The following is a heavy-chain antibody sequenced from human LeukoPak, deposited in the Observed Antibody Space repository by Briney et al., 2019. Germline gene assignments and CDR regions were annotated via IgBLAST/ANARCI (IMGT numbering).Heavy chain of an antibody. J-gene: IGHJ4*02. CDR3: ARWGNSNWWEHLGDY. CDR1: GYTFTSYG. CDR2: ISAYNGDT. Sequence: GASVKVSCKASGYTFTSYGISWVRQAPGQGLEWMGWISAYNGDTKFAQNFQGRVSMTTDTSTSTAYMELRSLRSDDTAVYYCARWGNSNWWEHLGDYWGQGTLVTVSP. V-gene: IGHV1-18*01. D-gene: IGHD4-11*01.